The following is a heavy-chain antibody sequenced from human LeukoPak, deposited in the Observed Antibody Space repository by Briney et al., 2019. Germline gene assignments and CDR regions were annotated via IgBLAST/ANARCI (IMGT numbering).Heavy chain of an antibody. CDR1: VYTFTSYG. CDR2: ISAYNDNT. J-gene: IGHJ3*02. V-gene: IGHV1-18*01. CDR3: ARVCVENQLLRLAFDI. Sequence: ASVKVSCKASVYTFTSYGISWVRQAPGQGLEWMGWISAYNDNTNYAQKLQVRDTMTTDTSTSTAYMELRSLRSDDTAVYYCARVCVENQLLRLAFDIGGQGTMVTVSS. D-gene: IGHD2-2*01.